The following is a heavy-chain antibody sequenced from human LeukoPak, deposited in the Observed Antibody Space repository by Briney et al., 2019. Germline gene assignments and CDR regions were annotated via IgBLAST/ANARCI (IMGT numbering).Heavy chain of an antibody. D-gene: IGHD2-15*01. CDR3: ARARRDCSGGSCYPDYNWFDP. J-gene: IGHJ5*02. CDR1: GFTFSSYE. CDR2: ISSSGSAI. Sequence: GGSLRLSCAASGFTFSSYEMNWVRQAPGKGLDWVSYISSSGSAIYYADSVRGRFTISRDNARNSLYLQMNSLRAEDTAVYYCARARRDCSGGSCYPDYNWFDPWGQGTLVTVSS. V-gene: IGHV3-48*03.